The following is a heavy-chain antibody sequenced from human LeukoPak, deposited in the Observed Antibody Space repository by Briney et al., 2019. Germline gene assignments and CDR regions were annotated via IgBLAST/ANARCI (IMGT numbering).Heavy chain of an antibody. J-gene: IGHJ4*02. CDR2: ISGSVVST. CDR3: ANRRFGISAADRTSGGDY. CDR1: GFTFSSYA. V-gene: IGHV3-23*01. Sequence: GGSLRLSCAASGFTFSSYAMSWVRQAPGKGLEWVSTISGSVVSTYYADSVKGRFTISRDNSKNTLYLQMNSLRAEDTAVYYCANRRFGISAADRTSGGDYWGQGTLVTVSS. D-gene: IGHD6-13*01.